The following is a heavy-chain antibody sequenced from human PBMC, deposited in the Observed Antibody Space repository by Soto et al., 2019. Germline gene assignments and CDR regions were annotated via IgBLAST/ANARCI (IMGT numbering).Heavy chain of an antibody. CDR1: GFSLSTSGVG. J-gene: IGHJ5*02. CDR2: IYWNDDK. D-gene: IGHD1-7*01. Sequence: SGPTLVNPTQTLTLTCTFSGFSLSTSGVGVGWIRQPPGKALEWLALIYWNDDKRYSPSLKSRLTITKDTSKNQVVLTMTNMDPVDTATYYCALSNKSITGTTLNWFDPWGQGTLVTVSS. CDR3: ALSNKSITGTTLNWFDP. V-gene: IGHV2-5*01.